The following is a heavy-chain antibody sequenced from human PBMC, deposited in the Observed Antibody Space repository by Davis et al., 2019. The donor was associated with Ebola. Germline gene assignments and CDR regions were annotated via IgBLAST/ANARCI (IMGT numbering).Heavy chain of an antibody. CDR2: ISGGGGTI. V-gene: IGHV3-48*02. CDR3: ARRVGRAALDY. J-gene: IGHJ4*02. Sequence: GESLKISCAASGFTFSSYSMIWARQAPGKGPEWVSYISGGGGTIYYADSVKGRFTISRDNAKNSLYLQVNSLRDEDTAVYYCARRVGRAALDYWGQGTLVTVSS. D-gene: IGHD6-6*01. CDR1: GFTFSSYS.